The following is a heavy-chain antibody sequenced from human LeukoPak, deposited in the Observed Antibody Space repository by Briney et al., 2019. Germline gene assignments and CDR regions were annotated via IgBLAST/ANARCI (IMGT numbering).Heavy chain of an antibody. CDR2: ISGSGGST. V-gene: IGHV3-23*01. CDR3: ARDRSYDFWSGYSTPDY. Sequence: PGGSLRLSCAASGFTFSSYAMSWVRQAPGKGLEWVSAISGSGGSTYYADSVKGPFTISRDNSKNTLDLQMNSLRAEDTAVYYCARDRSYDFWSGYSTPDYWGQGTLVTVSS. J-gene: IGHJ4*02. D-gene: IGHD3-3*01. CDR1: GFTFSSYA.